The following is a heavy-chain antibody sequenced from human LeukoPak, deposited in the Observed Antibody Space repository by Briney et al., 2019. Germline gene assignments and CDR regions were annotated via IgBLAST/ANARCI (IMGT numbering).Heavy chain of an antibody. CDR1: GYTLTELS. CDR3: ATSDWFGELRN. D-gene: IGHD3-10*01. J-gene: IGHJ4*02. Sequence: ASVKVSCKVSGYTLTELSMHWVRQAPGKGREWMGGFDPEDGETIYAQKFRGRVTMTEDTSTDTAYMELSSLRSEDTAVYYCATSDWFGELRNWGQGTLVTVSS. V-gene: IGHV1-24*01. CDR2: FDPEDGET.